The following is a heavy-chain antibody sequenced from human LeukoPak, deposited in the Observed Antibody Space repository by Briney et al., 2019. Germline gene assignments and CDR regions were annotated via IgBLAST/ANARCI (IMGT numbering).Heavy chain of an antibody. CDR1: GFTLSKFW. V-gene: IGHV3-7*03. D-gene: IGHD5-12*01. CDR2: IKQDGSEK. Sequence: GGSLRLSREASGFTLSKFWMHWVRQAPGKGLEWVANIKQDGSEKRYVDSVKGRFSISRDNTKNSLYLQMSSLRAEDTAVYYCARGPNSGYSWLDPWGQGTLVTVSS. J-gene: IGHJ5*02. CDR3: ARGPNSGYSWLDP.